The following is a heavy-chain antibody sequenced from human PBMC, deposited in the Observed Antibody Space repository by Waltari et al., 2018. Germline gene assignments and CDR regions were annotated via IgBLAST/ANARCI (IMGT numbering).Heavy chain of an antibody. Sequence: KGLEWIGIIYYSGSTYYNPSLKSRVTISVDTSKNQFSLKLSSVTAADTAVYYCARVRVQQWLVRGTYFDYWGQGTLVTVSS. D-gene: IGHD6-19*01. V-gene: IGHV4-39*01. J-gene: IGHJ4*02. CDR2: IYYSGST. CDR3: ARVRVQQWLVRGTYFDY.